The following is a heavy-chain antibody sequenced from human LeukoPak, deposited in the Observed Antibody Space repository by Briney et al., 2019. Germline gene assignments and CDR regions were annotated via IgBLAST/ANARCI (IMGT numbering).Heavy chain of an antibody. CDR3: ARAYSPLRFLEWLDYYYYGMDV. Sequence: ASVTVSCTASGYTFTGYYMHWVRQAPGQGLEWMGRINPNSGGTNYAQKFQGRVTMTRDTSISTAYMELSRLRSDDTAVYYCARAYSPLRFLEWLDYYYYGMDVWGQGTTVTVSS. CDR2: INPNSGGT. D-gene: IGHD3-3*01. V-gene: IGHV1-2*06. J-gene: IGHJ6*02. CDR1: GYTFTGYY.